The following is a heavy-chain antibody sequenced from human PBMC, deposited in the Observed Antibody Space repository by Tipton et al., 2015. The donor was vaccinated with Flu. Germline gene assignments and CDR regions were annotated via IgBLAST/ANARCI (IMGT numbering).Heavy chain of an antibody. D-gene: IGHD3-10*01. V-gene: IGHV4-59*08. CDR1: GGSISSYY. Sequence: TLSLTCTVSGGSISSYYWSWIRQPPGKGLEWIGYIYYCGSTNYNPSLKSRVTISVDTSKNQFSQRLNSVTASDTAVYYCARSTYYYGSGSSDYWGQGTLVTVSS. J-gene: IGHJ4*02. CDR3: ARSTYYYGSGSSDY. CDR2: IYYCGST.